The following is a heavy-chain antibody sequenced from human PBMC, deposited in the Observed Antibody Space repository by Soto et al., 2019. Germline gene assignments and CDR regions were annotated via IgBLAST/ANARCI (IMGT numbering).Heavy chain of an antibody. CDR2: IYSSGST. CDR1: GGSISGYF. Sequence: ETLSLTCTVSGGSISGYFWSWIRQPAGKGLDWIGRIYSSGSTNYNPSLNSRITMSVDTSKNQFSLKLSSVSAADTAVYYCARAYDSNGNHAFDIWGQGTLVTVSS. J-gene: IGHJ3*02. D-gene: IGHD3-22*01. CDR3: ARAYDSNGNHAFDI. V-gene: IGHV4-4*07.